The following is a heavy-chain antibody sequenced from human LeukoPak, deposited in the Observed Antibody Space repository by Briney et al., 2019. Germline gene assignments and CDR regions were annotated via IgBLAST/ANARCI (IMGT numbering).Heavy chain of an antibody. Sequence: SVKVSCKASGGTFISYAISWVRQAPGQGLEWMGGIIPIFGTANYAQKFQGRVTMTRDTSTSTVYMELSSLRSEDTAVYYCARGGRIVVVPAARLGYYYYGMDVWGQGTTVTVSS. CDR2: IIPIFGTA. V-gene: IGHV1-69*05. D-gene: IGHD2-2*01. CDR3: ARGGRIVVVPAARLGYYYYGMDV. CDR1: GGTFISYA. J-gene: IGHJ6*02.